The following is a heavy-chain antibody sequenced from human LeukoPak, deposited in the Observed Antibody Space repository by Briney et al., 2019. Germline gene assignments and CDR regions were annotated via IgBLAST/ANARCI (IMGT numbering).Heavy chain of an antibody. CDR3: AKGGYTTSFDP. J-gene: IGHJ5*02. CDR2: IRSNGRDT. Sequence: GGSLRLSCAASGFTFSEYSMSWVRQAPGKGLEWVSNIRSNGRDTYYTDSVKGRFTISRDNSKNTLYLEMNSLRAEDTAVYYCAKGGYTTSFDPWGQGTLVTVPS. D-gene: IGHD2-15*01. CDR1: GFTFSEYS. V-gene: IGHV3-23*01.